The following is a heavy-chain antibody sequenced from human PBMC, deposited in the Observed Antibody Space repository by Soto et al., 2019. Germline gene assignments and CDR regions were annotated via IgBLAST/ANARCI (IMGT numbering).Heavy chain of an antibody. V-gene: IGHV4-61*01. Sequence: SETLSLTCTVSCGSVSSGSYYWSWIRQPPGKGLEWIGYIYYSGSTNYNPSLKSRVTISVDTSKNQFSLKLSSVTAADTAVYYCARSAGGYCSGGSCYPVDYWGQGTLVTVSS. D-gene: IGHD2-15*01. CDR1: CGSVSSGSYY. CDR3: ARSAGGYCSGGSCYPVDY. J-gene: IGHJ4*02. CDR2: IYYSGST.